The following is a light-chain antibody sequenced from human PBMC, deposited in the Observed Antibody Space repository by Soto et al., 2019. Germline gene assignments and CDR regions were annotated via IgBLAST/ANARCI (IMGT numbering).Light chain of an antibody. Sequence: QSVLTQPPSASGTPGQRVTISCSGSSSNIGSNYVYWYQQLPGTAPKLLIYSNNQRHSGVPDRFSGSKSGTSASLAISGLRSEDEADYYCAAWDDSLSGWVLGGGTKLTV. CDR1: SSNIGSNY. CDR2: SNN. CDR3: AAWDDSLSGWV. V-gene: IGLV1-47*02. J-gene: IGLJ3*02.